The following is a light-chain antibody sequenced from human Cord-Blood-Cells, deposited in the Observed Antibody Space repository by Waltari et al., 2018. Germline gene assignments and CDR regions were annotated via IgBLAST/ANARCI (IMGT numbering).Light chain of an antibody. Sequence: SALTQPASVSGSPGLSITISCTGISSDVGGYNYCPWYQQHPGKAPKPMIYDVSKRPSGVSNRFSGSKSGNTASLTISGLQAEDEADYYCSSYTSSTTWVFGGGTKLTVL. CDR2: DVS. CDR1: SSDVGGYNY. V-gene: IGLV2-14*01. J-gene: IGLJ3*02. CDR3: SSYTSSTTWV.